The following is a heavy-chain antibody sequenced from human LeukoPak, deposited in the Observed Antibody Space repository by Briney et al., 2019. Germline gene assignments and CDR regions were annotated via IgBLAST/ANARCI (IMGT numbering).Heavy chain of an antibody. CDR2: VNGAGVT. V-gene: IGHV3-23*01. Sequence: GGSLRLSCAASGFSVINHFMHWVRQAPGEGLQWVSTVNGAGVTYHAASVRGRFTISRDTVKNTFSLQMNNLRADDTAVYFCARRGVQGYMDVWGKGTTVTVSS. CDR3: ARRGVQGYMDV. CDR1: GFSVINHF. J-gene: IGHJ6*03. D-gene: IGHD1-26*01.